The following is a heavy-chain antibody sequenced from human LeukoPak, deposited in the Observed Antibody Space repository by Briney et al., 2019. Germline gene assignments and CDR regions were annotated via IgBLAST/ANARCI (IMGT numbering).Heavy chain of an antibody. CDR3: AKYGNSGWVIDN. D-gene: IGHD6-19*01. CDR2: IYYTGGT. CDR1: GGSIGSNY. Sequence: SETLSLTCTVSGGSIGSNYWTWIRQPPGKGLEYIGYIYYTGGTNYNPSLKSRVTISVDTSKDQFSLKLTSVTAADTAVYFCAKYGNSGWVIDNWGQGTLVTVSS. V-gene: IGHV4-59*08. J-gene: IGHJ4*02.